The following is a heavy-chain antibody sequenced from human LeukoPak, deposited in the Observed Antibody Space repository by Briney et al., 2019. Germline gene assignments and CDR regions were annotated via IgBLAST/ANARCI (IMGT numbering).Heavy chain of an antibody. CDR3: ARVQDSSGYYSGNKYFQH. D-gene: IGHD3-22*01. V-gene: IGHV3-64*01. J-gene: IGHJ1*01. Sequence: GGSLRLSCAASGFTFSSYAMHWVRQAPGKGLEYVSAISSNGGSTYYANSVKGRFTISRDNSKNTLYLQMNSLRAEDTAVYYCARVQDSSGYYSGNKYFQHWGQGTLVTVSS. CDR1: GFTFSSYA. CDR2: ISSNGGST.